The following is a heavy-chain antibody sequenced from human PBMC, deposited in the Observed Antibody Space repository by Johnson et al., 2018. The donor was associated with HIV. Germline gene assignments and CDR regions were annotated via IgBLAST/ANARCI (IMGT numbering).Heavy chain of an antibody. CDR3: ARANALMAFDI. Sequence: VQLVESGGGLIQPGGSLRLSCVASGFTVISNHMSWVRQAPGKGLEWVSVIYSGDSTNYADSVKGRFTISRENAKNSLYLQMNSLRAGDTAVYYCARANALMAFDIWGQGTMVTVSS. V-gene: IGHV3-53*01. J-gene: IGHJ3*02. CDR1: GFTVISNH. CDR2: IYSGDST.